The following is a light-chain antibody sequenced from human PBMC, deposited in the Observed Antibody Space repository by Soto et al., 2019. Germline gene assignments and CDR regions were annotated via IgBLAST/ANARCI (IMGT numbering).Light chain of an antibody. J-gene: IGLJ2*01. CDR1: NSDIGGYNS. V-gene: IGLV2-14*01. CDR3: TSYTSVNIVV. Sequence: QSALTQPASVSGSPGQSITISCTGSNSDIGGYNSVSWYQQHPGEAPKLLIFGVTNRPSGVSDRFSGSKSGNTASLTISARQADDEADYYCTSYTSVNIVVFGGGTKVTVL. CDR2: GVT.